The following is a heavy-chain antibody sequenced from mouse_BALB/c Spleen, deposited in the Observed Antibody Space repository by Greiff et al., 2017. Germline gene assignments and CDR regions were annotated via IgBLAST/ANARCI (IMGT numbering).Heavy chain of an antibody. V-gene: IGHV2-2*02. D-gene: IGHD1-1*01. CDR2: IWSGGST. CDR3: ASLITTVYAMDY. J-gene: IGHJ4*01. CDR1: GFSLTSYG. Sequence: VKLMESGPGLVQPSHSLSITCTVSGFSLTSYGVHWVRQSPGKGLEWLGVIWSGGSTDYNAAFISRLSISKDNSKSQVFFKMNSLQANDTAIYYCASLITTVYAMDYWGQGTSVTVSS.